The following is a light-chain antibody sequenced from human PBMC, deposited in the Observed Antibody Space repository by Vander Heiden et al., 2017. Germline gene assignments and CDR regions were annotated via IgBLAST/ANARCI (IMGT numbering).Light chain of an antibody. CDR3: SSYTSSSTPYV. V-gene: IGLV2-14*03. Sequence: ALTHPASVASAPGSSITISCTGTSNDVGGYNYVSWYQQHPGKAPKLMLYDVTNRPSGVSNRFSGSKSGNTASLTISGLQAEDEADYYCSSYTSSSTPYVFGTGTKVTVL. CDR1: SNDVGGYNY. CDR2: DVT. J-gene: IGLJ1*01.